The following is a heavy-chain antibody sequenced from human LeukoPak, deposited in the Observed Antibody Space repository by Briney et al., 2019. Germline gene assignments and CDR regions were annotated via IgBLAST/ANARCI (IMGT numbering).Heavy chain of an antibody. D-gene: IGHD5-24*01. CDR1: GFTFSSYG. V-gene: IGHV3-23*01. J-gene: IGHJ4*02. CDR2: ISGSDDST. CDR3: ARDSRDGYYYVGTDF. Sequence: PGGSLRLSCVASGFTFSSYGMSWVRQAPGKGLEWVSAISGSDDSTYYADSVRGRFTISRDNSKNALYLQMDSLRVEDTAVYFCARDSRDGYYYVGTDFWSQGTLVTVSS.